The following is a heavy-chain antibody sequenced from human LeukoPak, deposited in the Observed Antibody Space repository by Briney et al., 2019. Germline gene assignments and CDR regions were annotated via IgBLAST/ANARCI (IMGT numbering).Heavy chain of an antibody. D-gene: IGHD3-9*01. Sequence: GESLRISCKGSGYSFTTYLIGWGRQIPEKGLEWMGIIHPDDSDTTYSTSVQGHVTIAVDKSTTTAYLQWSSLKASDTGIYYCARYYYDILTGLPAGFDYWGQGTLVTVSS. CDR3: ARYYYDILTGLPAGFDY. V-gene: IGHV5-51*01. CDR2: IHPDDSDT. CDR1: GYSFTTYL. J-gene: IGHJ4*02.